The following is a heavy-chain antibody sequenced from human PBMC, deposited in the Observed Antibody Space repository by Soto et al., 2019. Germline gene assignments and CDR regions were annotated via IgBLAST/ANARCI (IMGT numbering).Heavy chain of an antibody. CDR1: GYTFTSYG. V-gene: IGHV1-18*01. CDR2: ISAYNGNT. CDR3: ARVTDDFWSGYYAFDI. Sequence: ASVKVSCKASGYTFTSYGISWVRQAPGQGLEWMGWISAYNGNTNYAQKLQGRVTMTTDTSTSTAYMELRSLRSDDTAVYYCARVTDDFWSGYYAFDIWGQGTMVTVSS. J-gene: IGHJ3*02. D-gene: IGHD3-3*01.